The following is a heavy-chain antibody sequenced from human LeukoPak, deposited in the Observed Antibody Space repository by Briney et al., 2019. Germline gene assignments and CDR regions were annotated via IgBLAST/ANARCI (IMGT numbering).Heavy chain of an antibody. CDR3: ARHVVVVAATPWWFDP. CDR1: GGSISSRSYY. V-gene: IGHV4-39*01. J-gene: IGHJ5*02. CDR2: IYYSGRT. D-gene: IGHD2-15*01. Sequence: SETLSLTCTVSGGSISSRSYYWGWIRHPPGKGLEWIGSIYYSGRTFHNPSLKRVHTISVESSKNQFSLKLSSVTAADTAVYYCARHVVVVAATPWWFDPWGQGTLVTVSS.